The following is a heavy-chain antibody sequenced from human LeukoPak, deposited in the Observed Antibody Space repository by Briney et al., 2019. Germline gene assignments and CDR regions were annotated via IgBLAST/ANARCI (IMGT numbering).Heavy chain of an antibody. CDR2: ISSNGGST. CDR3: VNGPGYFDWGDAFDI. V-gene: IGHV3-64D*06. J-gene: IGHJ3*02. CDR1: GFTFSSYA. D-gene: IGHD3-9*01. Sequence: GGSLRLSCSASGFTFSSYAMHWVRQAPGKGLEYVSAISSNGGSTYYADSVKGRFTISRDNSKNTLYLQMSSLRAEDTAVYYCVNGPGYFDWGDAFDIWGQGTMVTVSS.